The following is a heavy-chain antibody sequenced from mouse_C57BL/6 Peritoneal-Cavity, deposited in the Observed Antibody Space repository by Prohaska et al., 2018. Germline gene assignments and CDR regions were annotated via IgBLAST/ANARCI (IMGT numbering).Heavy chain of an antibody. Sequence: LVAPSQSLSITCTVSGFSLTSYGVSWVRQPPGKGLEWLVVICGDGRTIYSSALISRLSISKDNSKSQVFLKLNRLQTDDTAKYYCAKSIYGSREEYYFDYWGQGTTLTVSS. D-gene: IGHD1-1*01. CDR3: AKSIYGSREEYYFDY. V-gene: IGHV2-3*01. J-gene: IGHJ2*01. CDR1: GFSLTSYG. CDR2: ICGDGRT.